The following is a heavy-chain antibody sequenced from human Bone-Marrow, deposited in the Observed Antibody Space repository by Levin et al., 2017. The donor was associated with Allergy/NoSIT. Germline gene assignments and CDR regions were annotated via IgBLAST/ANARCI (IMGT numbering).Heavy chain of an antibody. J-gene: IGHJ5*02. D-gene: IGHD1-26*01. V-gene: IGHV3-23*01. CDR2: ISGNVDGT. CDR3: AKGLGPAISGINGVGNWFAP. Sequence: HPGGSLRLSCAASGLTFTTSFSTYAMSWVRQAPGKGLEWVSSISGNVDGTYYADSVKGRFTMSRDNSGNTLYLQMNSLRAEDTALYYCAKGLGPAISGINGVGNWFAPWGQGTLVTVSS. CDR1: GLTFTTSFSTYA.